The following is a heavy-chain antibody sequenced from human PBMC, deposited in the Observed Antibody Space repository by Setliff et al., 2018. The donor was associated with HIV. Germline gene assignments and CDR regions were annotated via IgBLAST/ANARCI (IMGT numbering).Heavy chain of an antibody. D-gene: IGHD2-2*01. CDR2: IHHSGST. V-gene: IGHV4-38-2*01. CDR1: GYSISSGYY. CDR3: ARRVCSSTSCSDAFDI. Sequence: SETLSLTCAVSGYSISSGYYWGWIRQPPGKGLEWIGSIHHSGSTYYNPSLKSRVTISVDTSKNQFSLKLSSVTAADTAVYYCARRVCSSTSCSDAFDIWGQGTMVTVSS. J-gene: IGHJ3*02.